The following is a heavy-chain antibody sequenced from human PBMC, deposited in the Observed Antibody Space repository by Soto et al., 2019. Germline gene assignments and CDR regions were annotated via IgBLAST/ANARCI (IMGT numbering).Heavy chain of an antibody. CDR3: VKDDGGYPSTAPH. Sequence: PVGSLRLSCAASGITISNYPMSWVRQAPGKGLDWVSGISGSGDRTYYADSAKGRFTISKDISKNSLSLQLDSLGVEDTAVYFCVKDDGGYPSTAPHWDQGTLVTVSS. D-gene: IGHD3-22*01. CDR1: GITISNYP. V-gene: IGHV3-23*01. J-gene: IGHJ4*02. CDR2: ISGSGDRT.